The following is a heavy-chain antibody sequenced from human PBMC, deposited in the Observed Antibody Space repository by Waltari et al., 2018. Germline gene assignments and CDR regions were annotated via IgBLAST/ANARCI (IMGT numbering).Heavy chain of an antibody. V-gene: IGHV3-15*01. Sequence: EVHLVESGGGLVIPGGSLRLSCAASGFTFSTPYLIWVRQAPGKGLEWVGLVKSKTDGGTTEYAAPVKGRFTISRDDSKDTAYLQMNSLRIEDTAVYYCATERTGSHDYWGQGTLVTVSS. J-gene: IGHJ4*02. CDR1: GFTFSTPY. CDR3: ATERTGSHDY. D-gene: IGHD1-26*01. CDR2: VKSKTDGGTT.